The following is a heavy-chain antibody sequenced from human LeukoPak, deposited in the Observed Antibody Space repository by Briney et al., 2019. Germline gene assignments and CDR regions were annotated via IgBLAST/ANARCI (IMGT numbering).Heavy chain of an antibody. CDR1: GFTFSSYA. J-gene: IGHJ4*02. D-gene: IGHD6-13*01. V-gene: IGHV3-23*01. CDR3: AKVRETRYSSSWYYFDY. Sequence: GGSLRLSCAASGFTFSSYAMSWVRQAPGKGLEWVSAISDSGGSTYYADSVKGRFTISRDNSKNTLYLQMNSLRAEDTAVYYCAKVRETRYSSSWYYFDYWGQGTLVTVSS. CDR2: ISDSGGST.